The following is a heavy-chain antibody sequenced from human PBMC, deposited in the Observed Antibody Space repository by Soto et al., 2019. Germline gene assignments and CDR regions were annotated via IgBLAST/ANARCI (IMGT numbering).Heavy chain of an antibody. CDR2: ISGSGGST. V-gene: IGHV3-23*01. CDR1: GFTFSSYA. J-gene: IGHJ4*02. CDR3: ASIGTVVITTDDY. D-gene: IGHD3-22*01. Sequence: GGSLRLSCAASGFTFSSYAMSWVRQAPGKGLEWVSAISGSGGSTYYADSVKGRFTISRDNSKNTLYLQMNSLRAEDTAVYYCASIGTVVITTDDYWGQGTLVTVSS.